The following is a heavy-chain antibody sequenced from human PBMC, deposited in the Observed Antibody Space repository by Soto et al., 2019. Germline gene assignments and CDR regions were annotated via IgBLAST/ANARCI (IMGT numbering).Heavy chain of an antibody. CDR2: VTAYNGDT. Sequence: QAQLVQSAAEVKKPGASVRLSCRASGYNFFDYTIIWVRQTPEKRLEWVGWVTAYNGDTRYAEKFKGRVTVTSDTRTSTSYLELRSLKSDDSAIYYWARGPDLWGRGTLVTVSS. J-gene: IGHJ2*01. V-gene: IGHV1-18*01. CDR1: GYNFFDYT. CDR3: ARGPDL.